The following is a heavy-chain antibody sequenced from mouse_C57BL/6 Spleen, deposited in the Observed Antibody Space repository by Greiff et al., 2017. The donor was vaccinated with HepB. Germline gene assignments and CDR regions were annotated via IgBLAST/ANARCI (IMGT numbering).Heavy chain of an antibody. V-gene: IGHV8-12*01. Sequence: QVTLKVSGPGILQSSPTLSLTCSFSGFSLSTSGMGVSWMRQPSGKGLVGLAHIYWDDDKRYNPSLKSGLTISKDTSRDQVFLKITSVDTADTASYYCARRHYYAAMDYWGQGTSVTVSS. D-gene: IGHD1-2*01. J-gene: IGHJ4*01. CDR3: ARRHYYAAMDY. CDR1: GFSLSTSGMG. CDR2: IYWDDDK.